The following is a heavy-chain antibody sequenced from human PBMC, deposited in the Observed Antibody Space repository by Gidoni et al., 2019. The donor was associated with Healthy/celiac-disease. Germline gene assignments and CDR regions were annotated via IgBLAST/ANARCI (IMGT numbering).Heavy chain of an antibody. J-gene: IGHJ4*02. D-gene: IGHD3-10*01. CDR3: ARVQMVRGVPSYYFDY. CDR1: GGSFSGYY. Sequence: QVQLQQWGAGLLKPSETLSLTCAVYGGSFSGYYWSWIRQPPGKGLEWIGEINHSGSTNYNPSLKSRVTISVDTSKNQFSLKLSSVTAADTAVYYCARVQMVRGVPSYYFDYWGQGTLVTVSS. V-gene: IGHV4-34*01. CDR2: INHSGST.